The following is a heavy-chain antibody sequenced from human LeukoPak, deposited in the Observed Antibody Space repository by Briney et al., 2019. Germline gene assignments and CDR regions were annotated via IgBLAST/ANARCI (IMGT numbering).Heavy chain of an antibody. CDR3: AKDSGDFWSGSLDAFDI. V-gene: IGHV3-9*03. CDR1: GFTFDDYA. Sequence: GGSLRLSCAASGFTFDDYAMHWVRQAPGKGLEWVSGISWNSGSIGYADSVKGRFTISRDNAKNSLYLQMNSLRAEDMALYYCAKDSGDFWSGSLDAFDIWGQGTMVTVSS. D-gene: IGHD3-3*01. CDR2: ISWNSGSI. J-gene: IGHJ3*02.